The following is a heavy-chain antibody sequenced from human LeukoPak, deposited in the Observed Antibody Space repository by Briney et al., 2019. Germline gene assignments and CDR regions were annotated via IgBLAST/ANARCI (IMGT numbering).Heavy chain of an antibody. CDR2: IIPIFGIA. J-gene: IGHJ6*02. V-gene: IGHV1-69*04. CDR3: AIDPYYHDSRGYRTCYYGMDV. Sequence: SVKVSCKASGGTFSSYAISWVRQAPGQGLEWMGRIIPIFGIANYAQKFQGRVTITADKSTSTAYMELSSLRSEDTAVYYCAIDPYYHDSRGYRTCYYGMDVWGRGTTATVS. CDR1: GGTFSSYA. D-gene: IGHD3-22*01.